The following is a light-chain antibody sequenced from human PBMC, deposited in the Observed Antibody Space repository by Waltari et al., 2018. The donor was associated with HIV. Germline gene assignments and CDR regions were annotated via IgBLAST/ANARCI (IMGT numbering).Light chain of an antibody. CDR2: WAS. J-gene: IGKJ3*01. CDR3: QQYYSSPQT. CDR1: QTVLYSSNNKNY. Sequence: DIVITQSPDSLAGSLGERATINCKSSQTVLYSSNNKNYLAWYQQKPGQPPKLLIYWASTRESGVPDRFSGSGSGTDFTLTISSLQAEDVAVYYCQQYYSSPQTFGPGTKVDIK. V-gene: IGKV4-1*01.